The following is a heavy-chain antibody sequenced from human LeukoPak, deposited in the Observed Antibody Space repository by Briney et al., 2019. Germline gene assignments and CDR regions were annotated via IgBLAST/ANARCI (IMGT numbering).Heavy chain of an antibody. CDR2: IYYSGST. Sequence: SETLSLTCTVSGGSISSSSYYWGWIRQPPGKGLEWIGSIYYSGSTYYNPSLKSRVTISVDTSKNQFSLNLYSVTAADTAVFYCARSYYYDYRQIDYWGQGTLVTVSS. V-gene: IGHV4-39*01. D-gene: IGHD3-22*01. CDR1: GGSISSSSYY. CDR3: ARSYYYDYRQIDY. J-gene: IGHJ4*02.